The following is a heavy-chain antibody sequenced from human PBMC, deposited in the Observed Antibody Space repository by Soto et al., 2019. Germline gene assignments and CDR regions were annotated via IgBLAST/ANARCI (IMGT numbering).Heavy chain of an antibody. Sequence: SETLSLTCTVSGGSISSGDYYWSWIRQPPGKGLEWIGYIYYSGSTYYNPSLKSRVTISVDTSKNQFSLKLSSVTAADTAVYYCASPGERWLQIDYWGQGTLVTVSS. D-gene: IGHD3-16*01. J-gene: IGHJ4*02. V-gene: IGHV4-30-4*01. CDR1: GGSISSGDYY. CDR2: IYYSGST. CDR3: ASPGERWLQIDY.